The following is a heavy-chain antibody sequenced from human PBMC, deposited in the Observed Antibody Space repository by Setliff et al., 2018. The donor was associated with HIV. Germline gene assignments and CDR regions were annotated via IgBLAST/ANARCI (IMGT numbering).Heavy chain of an antibody. CDR2: ISGSGGVM. CDR1: GFSFSDYF. CDR3: AREGKFRYYYYMDV. D-gene: IGHD3-10*01. Sequence: PGGSLRLSCAVSGFSFSDYFMTWIRQAPGKGLEWVSYISGSGGVMAYADSVKGRFTISRDNAKNSMYLQMSSLRSEDTAVYYCAREGKFRYYYYMDVWGKGTTVTVSS. J-gene: IGHJ6*03. V-gene: IGHV3-11*04.